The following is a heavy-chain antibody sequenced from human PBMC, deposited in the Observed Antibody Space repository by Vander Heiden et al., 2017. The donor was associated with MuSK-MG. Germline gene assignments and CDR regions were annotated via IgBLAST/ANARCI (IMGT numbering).Heavy chain of an antibody. J-gene: IGHJ6*03. CDR3: ARMGDQQLAYYHMDF. Sequence: QGQLQESGPGLLKPSETLSLTCVVSRYSINSGYNWGWIRQPPGKGLEWIGSVYHSGSTYYNPALKSRVTISVDTYNNHFSLSLTSVTAADTAVYYGARMGDQQLAYYHMDFWGKGTKGTVSS. V-gene: IGHV4-38-2*01. CDR1: RYSINSGYN. D-gene: IGHD6-13*01. CDR2: VYHSGST.